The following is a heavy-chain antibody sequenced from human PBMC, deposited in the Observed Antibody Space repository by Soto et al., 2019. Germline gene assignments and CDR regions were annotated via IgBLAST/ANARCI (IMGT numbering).Heavy chain of an antibody. Sequence: SEPLSLTCTVSGGSISSYYWSWIRQPAGKGLEWIGRIYTSGSTNYNPSLKSRVTMSVDTSKNQFSLKLSSVTAADTAVYYCAREVERWELLVGAFDIWGQGTMVTVSS. CDR2: IYTSGST. V-gene: IGHV4-4*07. CDR3: AREVERWELLVGAFDI. J-gene: IGHJ3*02. D-gene: IGHD1-26*01. CDR1: GGSISSYY.